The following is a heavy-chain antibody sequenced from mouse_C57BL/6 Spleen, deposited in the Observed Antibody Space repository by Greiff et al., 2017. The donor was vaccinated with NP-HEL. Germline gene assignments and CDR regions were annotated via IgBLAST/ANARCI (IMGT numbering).Heavy chain of an antibody. Sequence: VQLKQSGPELVKPGASVKIPCKASGYTFTDYNMDWVKQSHGKSLEWIGDINPNNGGTIYNQKFKGKATLTVDKSSSTAYMELRSLTSEDTAVYYCARTPWAYYYAMDYWGQGTSVTVSS. V-gene: IGHV1-18*01. CDR3: ARTPWAYYYAMDY. D-gene: IGHD4-1*01. CDR2: INPNNGGT. J-gene: IGHJ4*01. CDR1: GYTFTDYN.